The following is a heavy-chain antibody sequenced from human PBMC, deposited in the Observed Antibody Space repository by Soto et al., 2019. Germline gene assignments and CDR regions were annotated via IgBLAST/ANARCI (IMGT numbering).Heavy chain of an antibody. J-gene: IGHJ4*02. Sequence: GGSLRLSCAASGFTFSSYAMSWVRQAPGKGLEWVANIKQGGSNKYYADPVKGRFTISRDNAKNTLFLQMNSLRAEDTAEYYWAKLPLVLGLGFDDWGQGTLVTVSS. CDR3: AKLPLVLGLGFDD. CDR1: GFTFSSYA. CDR2: IKQGGSNK. D-gene: IGHD3-16*01. V-gene: IGHV3-7*03.